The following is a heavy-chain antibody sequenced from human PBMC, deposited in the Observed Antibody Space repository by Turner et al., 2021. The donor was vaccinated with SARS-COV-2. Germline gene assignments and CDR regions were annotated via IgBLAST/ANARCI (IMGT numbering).Heavy chain of an antibody. V-gene: IGHV3-23*04. D-gene: IGHD2-8*01. Sequence: EVQLVESGGGLGMPGGSLRLPGAASGFTVSSYAMSWVGQAPGKGLGCVSVIGSTGGSTYYADCVKGRFTISTDNSKNALYMQMNSLRAEDAAVYYCAKGKGVLMVYAIPVWGQGTLVTVSS. CDR3: AKGKGVLMVYAIPV. CDR1: GFTVSSYA. J-gene: IGHJ4*02. CDR2: IGSTGGST.